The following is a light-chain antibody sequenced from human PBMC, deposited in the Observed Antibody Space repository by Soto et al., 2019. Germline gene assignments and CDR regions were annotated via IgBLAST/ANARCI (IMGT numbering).Light chain of an antibody. CDR2: SAS. J-gene: IGKJ3*01. Sequence: EIVMTQSPVTLSVSPGERATLSCTASQSVNNNVAWYQQKPGHTPRLLIYSASIGATGTPARFSGSGSGSDFTLTLSSLQSEDFADYDCQQYNKWPLTFGPGTKVDLK. CDR1: QSVNNN. V-gene: IGKV3-15*01. CDR3: QQYNKWPLT.